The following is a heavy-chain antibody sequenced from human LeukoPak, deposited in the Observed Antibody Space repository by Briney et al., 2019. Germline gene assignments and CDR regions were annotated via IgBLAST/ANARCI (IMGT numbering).Heavy chain of an antibody. D-gene: IGHD5-24*01. CDR2: TSGSGGST. CDR3: AKDVTRVEMFDY. V-gene: IGHV3-23*01. Sequence: GGSLRLSCAASGFTFSSYAMSWVRQAPGKGLEWVSATSGSGGSTYYADSVKGRFTISRDNSKNTLYLQMNSLRAEDTAVYYCAKDVTRVEMFDYWGQGTLVTVSS. J-gene: IGHJ4*02. CDR1: GFTFSSYA.